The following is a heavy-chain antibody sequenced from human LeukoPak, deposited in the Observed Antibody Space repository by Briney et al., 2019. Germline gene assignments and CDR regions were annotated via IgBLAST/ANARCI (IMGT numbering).Heavy chain of an antibody. CDR1: GGSISSYY. D-gene: IGHD1-26*01. V-gene: IGHV4-59*01. Sequence: PSETLSLTCTVSGGSISSYYWSWIRQPPGKGLEWIGYTHYSGSTSYNPSLKSRVTISVDTSKNQFSLKLTSVTAADTAAYYCARGYSGSYGRFDYWGQGTLVTVSS. CDR3: ARGYSGSYGRFDY. J-gene: IGHJ4*02. CDR2: THYSGST.